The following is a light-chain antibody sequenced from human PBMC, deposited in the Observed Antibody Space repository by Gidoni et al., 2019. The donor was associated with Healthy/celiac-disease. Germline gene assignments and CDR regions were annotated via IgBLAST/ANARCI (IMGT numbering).Light chain of an antibody. CDR3: AAWDDSLSGYV. CDR1: SPNIGSNY. V-gene: IGLV1-47*01. Sequence: QSVLTPPPSASGPPGQGVTSSCSGSSPNIGSNYVYWYQQLPGTAPKLLIYRKNQRPSGVPDRFSGSKSGTSASLAISGLRSEDEADYYCAAWDDSLSGYVFGTGTKVTVL. J-gene: IGLJ1*01. CDR2: RKN.